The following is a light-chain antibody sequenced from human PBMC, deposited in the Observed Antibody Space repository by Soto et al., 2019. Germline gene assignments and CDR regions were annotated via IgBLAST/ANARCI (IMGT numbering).Light chain of an antibody. V-gene: IGKV1-39*01. CDR1: QRISNY. Sequence: DIQMTQSPSSLSASVGDRVTMTCRASQRISNYLNWYQKKPGKAPTLLIYSASTLQSGVPSRFRGSGSGTEFTLSSSSLQPEDCATYYCQRSYSTPQTFGQGTKLEI. CDR2: SAS. CDR3: QRSYSTPQT. J-gene: IGKJ2*01.